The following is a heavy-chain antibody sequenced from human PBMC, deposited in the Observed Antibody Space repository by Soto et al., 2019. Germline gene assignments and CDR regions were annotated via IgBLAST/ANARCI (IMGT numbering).Heavy chain of an antibody. D-gene: IGHD6-6*01. CDR2: VYYPGST. V-gene: IGHV4-59*01. CDR3: ARSIAVPRGNIDH. J-gene: IGHJ4*02. Sequence: QVQLQESGPGLVKPSETLSLTCRVSGGSMSGYYWSCVRLAPGKGLEWIGYVYYPGSTNYNPSLQSRVSISVDTSNNHFSLSLSLGTAADTAVYFCARSIAVPRGNIDHWGQGIRVTISS. CDR1: GGSMSGYY.